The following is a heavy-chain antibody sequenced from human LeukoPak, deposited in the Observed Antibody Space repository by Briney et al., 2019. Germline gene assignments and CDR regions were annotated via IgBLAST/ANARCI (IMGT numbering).Heavy chain of an antibody. V-gene: IGHV4-59*01. Sequence: MPSETLSLTCTVSGGSISNYYWNWIRQPPGKGLEWIGYIYYSGTTNYNPSLKSRVSMSVDTSKNQFSLKLSSVTAADTAVYYCARGGDHVVLDYWGQGTLVTVSS. J-gene: IGHJ4*02. CDR2: IYYSGTT. CDR3: ARGGDHVVLDY. CDR1: GGSISNYY. D-gene: IGHD3-16*01.